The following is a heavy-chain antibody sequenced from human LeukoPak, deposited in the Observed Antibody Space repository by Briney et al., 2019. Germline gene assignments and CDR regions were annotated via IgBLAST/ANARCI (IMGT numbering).Heavy chain of an antibody. D-gene: IGHD3-16*02. J-gene: IGHJ6*02. CDR2: IDPNTGET. CDR3: ATHRIVNYYYYGMDV. Sequence: ASVTVSCKASGQSLTGYFMHWVRQAPGQGLEWVGRIDPNTGETIYAQKFQGRVTMTEDTSTDTAYMELSSLRSEDTAVYYCATHRIVNYYYYGMDVWGQGTTVAVSS. CDR1: GQSLTGYF. V-gene: IGHV1-24*01.